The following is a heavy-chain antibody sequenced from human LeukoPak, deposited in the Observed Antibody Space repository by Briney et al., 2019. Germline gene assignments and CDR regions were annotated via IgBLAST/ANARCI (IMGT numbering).Heavy chain of an antibody. V-gene: IGHV3-23*01. Sequence: GSLRLSCAASGFTFSNYAMSWVRQALGKGLEWVSGTSGSGDGTYYGDSVKGRFTISRDNSKNTLYLQMNSLRAEDTAVYYCAKEKQRNFDYWGQGTLVTVSS. CDR2: TSGSGDGT. J-gene: IGHJ4*02. CDR1: GFTFSNYA. CDR3: AKEKQRNFDY.